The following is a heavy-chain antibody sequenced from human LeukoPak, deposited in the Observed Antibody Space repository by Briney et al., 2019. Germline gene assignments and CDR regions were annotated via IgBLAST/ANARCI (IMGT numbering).Heavy chain of an antibody. CDR3: ASPYRGTMIRGHGMDV. Sequence: GGSLRISCEASGFTFSTYWMHWVRQAPGKGLVWVSRINSDGRVTSYADSVRGRFTISRDNAKNTLYLQMNSLRHEDTAMYYCASPYRGTMIRGHGMDVWGQGTTVTVFS. D-gene: IGHD3-10*01. J-gene: IGHJ6*02. CDR2: INSDGRVT. V-gene: IGHV3-74*01. CDR1: GFTFSTYW.